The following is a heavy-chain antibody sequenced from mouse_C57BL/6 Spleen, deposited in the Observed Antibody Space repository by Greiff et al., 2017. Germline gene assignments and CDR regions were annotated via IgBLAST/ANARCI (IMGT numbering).Heavy chain of an antibody. J-gene: IGHJ4*01. CDR2: ISSGSSTI. V-gene: IGHV5-17*01. CDR1: GFTFSDYG. CDR3: ASYGYYAMGY. D-gene: IGHD1-1*02. Sequence: EVKVVESGGGLVKPGGSLKLSCAASGFTFSDYGMHWVRQAPEKGLEWVAYISSGSSTIYYADTVKGRFTISRDTAKNTLFLQMTSLRAEDTAMYYCASYGYYAMGYWGQGTSVTVSS.